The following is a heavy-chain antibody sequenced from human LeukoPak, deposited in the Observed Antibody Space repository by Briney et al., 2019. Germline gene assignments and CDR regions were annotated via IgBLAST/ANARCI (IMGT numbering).Heavy chain of an antibody. CDR1: GFTFSSYA. CDR2: ISGSGGST. V-gene: IGHV3-23*01. CDR3: AKFEVPWIQLWLSVESGVDY. J-gene: IGHJ4*02. Sequence: PGGSLRLSCAASGFTFSSYAMSWVRQAPGKGLEWVSAISGSGGSTYYADSVKGRFTISRDNSKNTLYLQMNSLRAEDTAVYYCAKFEVPWIQLWLSVESGVDYWGQGTLVTVSS. D-gene: IGHD5-18*01.